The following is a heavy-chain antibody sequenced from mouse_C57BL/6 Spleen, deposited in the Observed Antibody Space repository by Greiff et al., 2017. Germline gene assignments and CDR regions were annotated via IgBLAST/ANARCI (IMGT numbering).Heavy chain of an antibody. D-gene: IGHD2-14*01. Sequence: QVHVKQSGAELVRPGASVTLSCKASGYTFTDYEMHWVKQTPVHGLEWIGAIDPETGGTAYNQKFKGKAILTADKSSSTAYMELRSLTSEDSAVYYCTRWGGTLFYAMDYWGQGTSVTVSS. V-gene: IGHV1-15*01. CDR2: IDPETGGT. J-gene: IGHJ4*01. CDR1: GYTFTDYE. CDR3: TRWGGTLFYAMDY.